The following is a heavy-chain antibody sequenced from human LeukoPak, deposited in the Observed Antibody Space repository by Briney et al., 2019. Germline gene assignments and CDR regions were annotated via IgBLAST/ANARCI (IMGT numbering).Heavy chain of an antibody. CDR1: GFTFSSYA. CDR3: AKAPDYYYYYMDV. J-gene: IGHJ6*03. Sequence: GGSLRLSCAASGFTFSSYAMSWVRQAPGKGLEWVSAISGSGGSTYYADSVKGRFTISRDNSKNTLYLQMNSLRAEDMAVYYCAKAPDYYYYYMDVWGKGTTVTVSS. CDR2: ISGSGGST. V-gene: IGHV3-23*01.